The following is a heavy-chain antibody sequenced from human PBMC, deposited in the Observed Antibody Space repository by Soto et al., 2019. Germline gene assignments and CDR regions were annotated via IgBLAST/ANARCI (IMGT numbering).Heavy chain of an antibody. V-gene: IGHV1-18*01. D-gene: IGHD1-26*01. CDR1: GYTFTSYG. J-gene: IGHJ4*02. CDR2: ISAYNGHT. CDR3: ARSGVWEPRDY. Sequence: QVQLVQSGAEVKKPGASVKVSCKASGYTFTSYGISWVRQAPGQGLEWMGWISAYNGHTSYAQKLQGRVTXTXNTSTSTAYMGLRSLRSDDTAVYYCARSGVWEPRDYWGQGTLVTVSS.